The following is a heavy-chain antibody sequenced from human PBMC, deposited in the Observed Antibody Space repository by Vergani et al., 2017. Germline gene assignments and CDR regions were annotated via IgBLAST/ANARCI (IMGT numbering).Heavy chain of an antibody. Sequence: EVQLVESGGGLIQPGGSLRLSCAASGFTVSSNYMSWVRQAPGKGLEWVSYISSSASIIYYADSVKGRFTISRDNAENSLYLQMNSLRAEDTAVYYCARGNTYCSSTSCYMRDFDYWGQGTLVTVSS. J-gene: IGHJ4*02. V-gene: IGHV3-48*03. CDR1: GFTVSSNY. CDR2: ISSSASII. D-gene: IGHD2-2*02. CDR3: ARGNTYCSSTSCYMRDFDY.